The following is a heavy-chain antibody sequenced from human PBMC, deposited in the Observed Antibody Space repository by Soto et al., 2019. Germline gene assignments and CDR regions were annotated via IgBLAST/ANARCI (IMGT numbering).Heavy chain of an antibody. J-gene: IGHJ6*03. CDR2: MNPNSGNT. CDR3: ARRREYSYGFSYYYYRDV. V-gene: IGHV1-8*01. CDR1: GYTFTSYD. D-gene: IGHD5-18*01. Sequence: SVKVSCKTSGYTFTSYDIKGVGQATWKGLDWMGWMNPNSGNTGYAKNFQGRVTMTRNTSISTAYMEVSSLRYEGTAVYYCARRREYSYGFSYYYYRDVWSKGTTVTVSS.